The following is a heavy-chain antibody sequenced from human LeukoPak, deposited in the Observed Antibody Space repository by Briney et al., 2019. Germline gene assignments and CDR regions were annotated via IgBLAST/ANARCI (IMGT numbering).Heavy chain of an antibody. V-gene: IGHV3-9*01. CDR3: AKDRGIAVAGFDY. Sequence: GGSLRLSCAASGFTFDDYAMQWVRQAPGKGLEWVSGISWNSGSIGYADSVKGRFTISRDNAKNSLYLQMNSLRAEDTALYYCAKDRGIAVAGFDYWGQGTLVTVSS. CDR2: ISWNSGSI. CDR1: GFTFDDYA. D-gene: IGHD6-19*01. J-gene: IGHJ4*02.